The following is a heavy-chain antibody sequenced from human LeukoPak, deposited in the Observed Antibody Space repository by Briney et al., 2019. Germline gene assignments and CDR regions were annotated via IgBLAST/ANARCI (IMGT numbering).Heavy chain of an antibody. CDR3: ARGSRDGYNHFDY. Sequence: SETLSLTCTISGGSITSYHWSWIRQPPGKGLEWIGYIYYSGSTNYNPSLKSRVTISVDTSKNQFSLNLRSVTAADTAVYYCARGSRDGYNHFDYWGQGTLVTVPS. V-gene: IGHV4-59*01. D-gene: IGHD5-24*01. CDR2: IYYSGST. J-gene: IGHJ4*02. CDR1: GGSITSYH.